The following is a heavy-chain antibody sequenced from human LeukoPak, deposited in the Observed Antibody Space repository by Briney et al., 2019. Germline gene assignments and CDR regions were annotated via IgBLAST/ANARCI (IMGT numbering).Heavy chain of an antibody. CDR2: INPNSGGT. D-gene: IGHD2-15*01. V-gene: IGHV1-2*02. J-gene: IGHJ4*02. CDR1: GYTFTGYY. Sequence: GASVKVSCKASGYTFTGYYMHWVRQAPGQGLEWMGWINPNSGGTNYAQKFQGRVTMTRDTSISTAYMELSRLRSDDTAVYYCAKLVKVVSRGSFDYWGQGTLVTVSS. CDR3: AKLVKVVSRGSFDY.